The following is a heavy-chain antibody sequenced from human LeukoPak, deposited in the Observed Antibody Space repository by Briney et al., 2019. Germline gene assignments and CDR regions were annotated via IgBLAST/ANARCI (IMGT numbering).Heavy chain of an antibody. CDR3: ARGAVWFDP. V-gene: IGHV4-34*01. D-gene: IGHD6-19*01. CDR1: GGSFSGYY. CDR2: INHSGST. J-gene: IGHJ5*02. Sequence: SETLSLTCAVYGGSFSGYYWSWIRQPPGKGLEWIGEINHSGSTNYNPSLKSRVTISVDTSKNQFSLKLSSVTAADTAVYYCARGAVWFDPWGQGTLVTVSS.